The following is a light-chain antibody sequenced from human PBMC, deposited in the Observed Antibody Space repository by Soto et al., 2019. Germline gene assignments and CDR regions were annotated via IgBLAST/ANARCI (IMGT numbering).Light chain of an antibody. J-gene: IGKJ4*01. CDR2: GAS. CDR1: QSVSSY. CDR3: QQYNNWPLT. V-gene: IGKV3-15*01. Sequence: EIVMTQSPATLSVSPGERATRSCRASQSVSSYLAWYQQKPGQAPRLLIYGASTRATDIPARFSGSGSGTEFTLTISSLQSEDFAVYYCQQYNNWPLTFGGGTKVEIK.